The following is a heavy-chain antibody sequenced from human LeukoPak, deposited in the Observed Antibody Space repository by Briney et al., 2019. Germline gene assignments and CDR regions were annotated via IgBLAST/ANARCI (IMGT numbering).Heavy chain of an antibody. Sequence: SVKVSCKASGGTFSSYAISWVRQAPGQGLEWMGRIIPILGIANYAQKFQGRVTITADKSTSTAYMELSSLRSEDTAVYYCASQSAFRYGGSYYSDYWGQGTLVTVSS. D-gene: IGHD1-26*01. V-gene: IGHV1-69*04. CDR2: IIPILGIA. CDR1: GGTFSSYA. CDR3: ASQSAFRYGGSYYSDY. J-gene: IGHJ4*02.